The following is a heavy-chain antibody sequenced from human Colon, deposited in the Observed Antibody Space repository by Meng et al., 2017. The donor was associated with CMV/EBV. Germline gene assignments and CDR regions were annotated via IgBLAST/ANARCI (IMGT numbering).Heavy chain of an antibody. D-gene: IGHD1-14*01. CDR2: IFSNGNT. CDR1: AFNVSGGY. Sequence: PLVESGGSLVPAGGSLRLSCAVSAFNVSGGYMSWVRQAPGKGLEWVSSIFSNGNTYYADSVKGRFTISRDDSKNILFLQMNTLRAEDTAVYSCADFENGPGYWGQGTLVTVSS. V-gene: IGHV3-66*01. CDR3: ADFENGPGY. J-gene: IGHJ4*02.